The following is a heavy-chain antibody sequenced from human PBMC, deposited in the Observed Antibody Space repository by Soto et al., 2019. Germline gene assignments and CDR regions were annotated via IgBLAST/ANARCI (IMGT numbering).Heavy chain of an antibody. Sequence: QVQLVQSGAEVKKPGASVKVSCKASGYTFTSYGISWVRQAPGQGLEWMGWISAYNGNTNYAQKLQGRVTMTTDTSTSTAYMELRSLRSDDMAVYYCARDPYYYDSSGPGWFDPWGQGTLVTVSS. V-gene: IGHV1-18*03. J-gene: IGHJ5*02. D-gene: IGHD3-22*01. CDR2: ISAYNGNT. CDR1: GYTFTSYG. CDR3: ARDPYYYDSSGPGWFDP.